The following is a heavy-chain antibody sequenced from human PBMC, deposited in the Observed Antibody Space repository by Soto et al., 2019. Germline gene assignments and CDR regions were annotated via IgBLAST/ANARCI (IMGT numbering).Heavy chain of an antibody. D-gene: IGHD6-6*01. CDR2: INTAGDT. CDR3: ARSSGDYIESREFDY. Sequence: GGSLRLSCAASGFTVSSKYMNWVRQAPGKGLEWVSLINTAGDTHYADSVKGRFTISRDNSRNTLYLQMNSLRADDTAVYYCARSSGDYIESREFDYWGQGTLVTVSS. CDR1: GFTVSSKY. J-gene: IGHJ4*02. V-gene: IGHV3-66*01.